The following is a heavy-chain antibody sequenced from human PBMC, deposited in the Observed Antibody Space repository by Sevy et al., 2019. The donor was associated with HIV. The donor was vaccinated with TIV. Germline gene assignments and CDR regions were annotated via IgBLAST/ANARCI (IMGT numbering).Heavy chain of an antibody. CDR2: IYTSGST. J-gene: IGHJ4*02. V-gene: IGHV4-4*07. CDR1: GGSISSYY. CDR3: ARDQGSGSPWGSYFDY. Sequence: SDTLSLTCTVSGGSISSYYWSWIRQPAGKGLEWIGRIYTSGSTNYNPSLKSRVTMSVDTSKNQFSLKLSSVTAADTAVYYCARDQGSGSPWGSYFDYWGQGTLVTVSS. D-gene: IGHD3-10*01.